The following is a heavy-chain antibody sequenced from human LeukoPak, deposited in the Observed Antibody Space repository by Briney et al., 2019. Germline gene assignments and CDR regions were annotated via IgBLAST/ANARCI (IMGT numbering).Heavy chain of an antibody. V-gene: IGHV3-74*01. Sequence: PGGSLRLSCAASGFTFSSYWMHWVRQAPGKGLVWVSRINTDGSSTSYADSEKGRFTISRDNAKNTLYLQMNSLRAEDTAVYYCARAKIWLGDAFDIWGQGTMVTVSS. CDR2: INTDGSST. CDR1: GFTFSSYW. J-gene: IGHJ3*02. D-gene: IGHD6-19*01. CDR3: ARAKIWLGDAFDI.